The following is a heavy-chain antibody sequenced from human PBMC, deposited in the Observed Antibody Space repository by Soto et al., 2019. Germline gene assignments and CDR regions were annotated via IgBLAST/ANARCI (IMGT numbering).Heavy chain of an antibody. J-gene: IGHJ4*02. V-gene: IGHV3-23*01. CDR3: AKDLGYDFWSGYYGPYYFDY. Sequence: GGSLRLSCAASGSTFSSYAMSWVRQAPGKGLEWVSAISGSGGSTYYADSVKGRFTISRDNSKNTLYLQMNSLRAEDTAVYYCAKDLGYDFWSGYYGPYYFDYWGQGTLVTVSS. CDR2: ISGSGGST. CDR1: GSTFSSYA. D-gene: IGHD3-3*01.